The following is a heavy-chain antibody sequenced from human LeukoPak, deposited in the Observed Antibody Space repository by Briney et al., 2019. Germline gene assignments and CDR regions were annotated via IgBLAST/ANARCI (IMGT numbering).Heavy chain of an antibody. CDR2: IYSGGST. CDR1: EFSVGSNY. J-gene: IGHJ4*02. D-gene: IGHD3-22*01. V-gene: IGHV3-66*01. CDR3: AREYYYYDSSGYRGPYDY. Sequence: GGSLRLSCAASEFSVGSNYMTWVRQAPGKGLEWVSLIYSGGSTYYADSVKGRFTISRDNSKNTLYLQMNSLRAEDTAVYYCAREYYYYDSSGYRGPYDYWGQGTLVTVSS.